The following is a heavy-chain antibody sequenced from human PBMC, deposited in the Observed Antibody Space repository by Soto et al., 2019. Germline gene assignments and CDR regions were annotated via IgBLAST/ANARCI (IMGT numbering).Heavy chain of an antibody. CDR1: GFTFSSYG. Sequence: GGSLRLSCAASGFTFSSYGMHWVRQAPGKGLEWVAVIWYDGSNKYYADSVKGRFTISRDNSKKTLYLQMNSLRAEDTAVYYCAREYYDSSGYSQYYFDYWGQGTLVTV. J-gene: IGHJ4*02. V-gene: IGHV3-33*01. CDR3: AREYYDSSGYSQYYFDY. D-gene: IGHD3-22*01. CDR2: IWYDGSNK.